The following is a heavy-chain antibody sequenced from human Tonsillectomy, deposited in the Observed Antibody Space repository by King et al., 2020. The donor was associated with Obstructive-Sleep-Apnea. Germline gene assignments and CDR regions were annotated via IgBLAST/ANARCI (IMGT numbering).Heavy chain of an antibody. CDR1: GASVSSGQSY. D-gene: IGHD4/OR15-4a*01. Sequence: QLQESGPGLVKPLQTLSLTCSVSGASVSSGQSYWSWLRQPPGKGLEWIGYIFNSETSYFNPSLRSRVAMSIDVSRNQFSLNLTSVTAADTAVYYCARDYAHDHGAHLDYWGQGTLVTVSS. J-gene: IGHJ4*02. CDR3: ARDYAHDHGAHLDY. V-gene: IGHV4-30-4*08. CDR2: IFNSETS.